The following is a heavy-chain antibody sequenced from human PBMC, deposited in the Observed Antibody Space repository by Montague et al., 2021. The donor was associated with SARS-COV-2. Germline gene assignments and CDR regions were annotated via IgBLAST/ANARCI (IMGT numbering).Heavy chain of an antibody. CDR3: ASTSASSDY. J-gene: IGHJ4*02. CDR2: N. V-gene: IGHV6-1*01. Sequence: NDYAVSVKSRITINTDTSKNQISLQLNSVTPEDTAVYYCASTSASSDYWGQGTLVTGSS. D-gene: IGHD1-26*01.